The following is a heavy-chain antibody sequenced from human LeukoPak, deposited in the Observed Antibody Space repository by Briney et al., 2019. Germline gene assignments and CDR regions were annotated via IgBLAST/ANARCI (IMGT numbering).Heavy chain of an antibody. CDR1: GFTFSSYW. CDR3: ARGDGSSGWYFDY. J-gene: IGHJ4*02. CDR2: INSDGSST. D-gene: IGHD6-19*01. Sequence: GGSLRLSCAASGFTFSSYWMHWVRQAPGKGLVWVSRINSDGSSTSYADSVKGRFTISRDNAKNTLYLQMNRLRAEDTAVYYCARGDGSSGWYFDYWGQGTLVTVSS. V-gene: IGHV3-74*01.